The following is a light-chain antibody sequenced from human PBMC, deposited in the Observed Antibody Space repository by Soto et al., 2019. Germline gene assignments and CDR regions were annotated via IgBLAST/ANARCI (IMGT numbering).Light chain of an antibody. CDR2: DAS. CDR1: ESVSRN. J-gene: IGKJ4*01. CDR3: QQYNNWPRAT. Sequence: EVVMTQSPATLSVSPGERATLSCRASESVSRNLAWYQQKPGQAPRLLIYDASTRATGIPDRFSGGGSGTEFTLTISSLQSEDFVVYYCQQYNNWPRATFGGGTKVDVK. V-gene: IGKV3-15*01.